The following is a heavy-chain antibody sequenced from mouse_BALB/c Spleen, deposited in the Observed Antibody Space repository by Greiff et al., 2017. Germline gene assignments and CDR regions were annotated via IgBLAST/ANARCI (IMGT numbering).Heavy chain of an antibody. J-gene: IGHJ4*01. Sequence: VQLQQSGAELVRSGASVKLSCTASGFNIKDYYMHWVKQRPEQGLEWIGWIDPENGDTEYAPKFQGKATMTADTSSNTAYLQLSSLTSEDTAVYYCNALYYGNYVGAMDYWGQGTSVTVSS. CDR1: GFNIKDYY. D-gene: IGHD2-1*01. V-gene: IGHV14-4*02. CDR2: IDPENGDT. CDR3: NALYYGNYVGAMDY.